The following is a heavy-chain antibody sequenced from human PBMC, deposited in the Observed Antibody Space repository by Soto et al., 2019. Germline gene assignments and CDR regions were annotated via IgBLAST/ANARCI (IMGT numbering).Heavy chain of an antibody. CDR3: ARGAVAGVDYGMDV. CDR1: GGSFSGYY. D-gene: IGHD6-19*01. CDR2: INHSGST. Sequence: PSETLSLTCAVYGGSFSGYYWSWIRQPPGKGLEWIGEINHSGSTNYNPSLKSRVTISVDTSKNQFSLKLTSVTAADTAVYYCARGAVAGVDYGMDVWGQGTTVTVSS. J-gene: IGHJ6*02. V-gene: IGHV4-34*01.